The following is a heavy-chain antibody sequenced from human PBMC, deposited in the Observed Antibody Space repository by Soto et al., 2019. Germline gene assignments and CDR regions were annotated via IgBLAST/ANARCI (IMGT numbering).Heavy chain of an antibody. D-gene: IGHD6-6*01. CDR1: GYTFTNYG. CDR2: VSAYNGER. V-gene: IGHV1-18*01. Sequence: QVQLVQSGAEVKKPGASVKVSCKASGYTFTNYGINWVRQAPGQGLEWLGWVSAYNGERRYAQRVQARVIMTTDTSTTTAYMELMSLRSDDTAVYYCSRGTSIPASGDYWGQGTLVTGSS. CDR3: SRGTSIPASGDY. J-gene: IGHJ4*01.